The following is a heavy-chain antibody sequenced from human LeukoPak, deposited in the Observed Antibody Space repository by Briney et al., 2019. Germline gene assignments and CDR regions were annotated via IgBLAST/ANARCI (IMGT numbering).Heavy chain of an antibody. J-gene: IGHJ4*02. CDR1: GFTFGDYA. CDR3: TRDLVAELYYFDY. D-gene: IGHD6-25*01. CDR2: IRSKAYGGTT. Sequence: GGSLRLSCTASGFTFGDYAMSWVRQAPGKGLEWVGFIRSKAYGGTTEYAASVKGRFTISRDDSKSIAYLQMNSLKTEDTAVYYCTRDLVAELYYFDYWGQGTLVTVSS. V-gene: IGHV3-49*04.